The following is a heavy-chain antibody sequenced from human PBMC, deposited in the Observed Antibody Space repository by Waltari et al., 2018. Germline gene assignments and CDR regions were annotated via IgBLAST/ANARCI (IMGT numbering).Heavy chain of an antibody. CDR2: IIPILGIA. CDR1: GGTFSSYA. Sequence: QVQLVQSGAEVKKPGSSVKVSCKASGGTFSSYAISWVRQAPGQGLEWMGGIIPILGIANYAQKFQGRVTITADKSTSTAYMELSSLRSEDTAVYYCATWGNWNYMPVGYWGQGTLVTVSS. CDR3: ATWGNWNYMPVGY. V-gene: IGHV1-69*10. D-gene: IGHD1-7*01. J-gene: IGHJ4*02.